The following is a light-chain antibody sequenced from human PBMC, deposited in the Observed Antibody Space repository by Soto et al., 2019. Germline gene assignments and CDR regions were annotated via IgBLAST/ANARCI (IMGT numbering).Light chain of an antibody. CDR3: QQYGSSPRIT. CDR2: GAS. V-gene: IGKV3-20*01. Sequence: EIVLPQSPGTLSLSPGEIATLSFRASQSVSSSYLAWYQQKPGQAPRLLIYGASSRATGIPDRFSGSGSGTDFTLTISRLEPEDLAVYYCQQYGSSPRITFGQGTRLEIK. CDR1: QSVSSSY. J-gene: IGKJ5*01.